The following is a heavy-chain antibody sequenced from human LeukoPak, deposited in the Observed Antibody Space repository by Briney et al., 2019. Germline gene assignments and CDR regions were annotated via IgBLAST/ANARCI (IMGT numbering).Heavy chain of an antibody. V-gene: IGHV3-74*03. J-gene: IGHJ4*02. CDR2: ISSDGSVT. CDR1: GFTLSNYW. D-gene: IGHD2-21*02. Sequence: GGSLRLSCAASGFTLSNYWMHWVRQDPGKGLVWVSYISSDGSVTKYADSVKGRFTISRDNAVNTLYLQMNSLRVEDTAVYYCVRGSLRLPRSTPDYWGQGTLVTASS. CDR3: VRGSLRLPRSTPDY.